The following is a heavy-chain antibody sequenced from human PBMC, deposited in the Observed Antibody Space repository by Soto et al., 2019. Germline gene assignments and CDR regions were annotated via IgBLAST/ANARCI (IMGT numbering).Heavy chain of an antibody. Sequence: TSETLSLTCVVYGGTFSGYYWSWIRQPPGKGLEWIGEINQSGSSNYYPSLQSRVTLSLDTSKNQLSLKLSSVTAADTAVYYCARTRRAYHSRDYSYSYYGMDVCGQGPTVTVYS. CDR3: ARTRRAYHSRDYSYSYYGMDV. V-gene: IGHV4-34*01. D-gene: IGHD3-22*01. J-gene: IGHJ6*02. CDR1: GGTFSGYY. CDR2: INQSGSS.